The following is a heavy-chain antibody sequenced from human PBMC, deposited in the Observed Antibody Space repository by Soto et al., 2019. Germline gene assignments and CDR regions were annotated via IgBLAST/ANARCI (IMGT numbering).Heavy chain of an antibody. CDR3: ATFLALAGTHH. V-gene: IGHV3-33*01. CDR1: GFSFSESG. CDR2: IWYDGSET. Sequence: QVQLVESGGGVVQPGKSLRLSCTASGFSFSESGMEWVRQAPGKGLEWVAAIWYDGSETYYGDSVKGRFTISRDNSKNTLYPQMSGLRAEDTAVYYCATFLALAGTHHWGQGTLVTVSS. J-gene: IGHJ1*01. D-gene: IGHD6-19*01.